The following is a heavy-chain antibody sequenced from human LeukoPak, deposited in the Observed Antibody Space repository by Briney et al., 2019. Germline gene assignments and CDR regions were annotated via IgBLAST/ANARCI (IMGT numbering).Heavy chain of an antibody. D-gene: IGHD2-21*02. J-gene: IGHJ4*02. Sequence: SETLSLTCAVYGGSFSGYYWSWIRQPPGKGLEWIGEINHSGSTNYNPSLKSRVTISADTSKNQFSLKLSSVTAADTAVYYCASEDAYCGGDCYPYWGQGTLVTVSS. CDR3: ASEDAYCGGDCYPY. CDR1: GGSFSGYY. V-gene: IGHV4-34*01. CDR2: INHSGST.